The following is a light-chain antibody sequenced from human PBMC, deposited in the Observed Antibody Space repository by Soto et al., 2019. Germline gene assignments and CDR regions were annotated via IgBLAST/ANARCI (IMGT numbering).Light chain of an antibody. CDR3: SSYASSSTLNLV. CDR1: SSDIGGFNY. CDR2: EVT. V-gene: IGLV2-14*01. Sequence: QSALTQPASVSGSPGQSITISCTGTSSDIGGFNYVSWYQQHPGNAPKLMIYEVTNRPSGVSNRFSGSKSGNTASLTISGLRAEDEADYYCSSYASSSTLNLVFGGGTKVTVL. J-gene: IGLJ2*01.